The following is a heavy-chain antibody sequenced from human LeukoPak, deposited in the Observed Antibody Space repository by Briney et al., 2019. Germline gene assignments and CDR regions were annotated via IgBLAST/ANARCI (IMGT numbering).Heavy chain of an antibody. CDR1: GFTFGSCA. D-gene: IGHD3-22*01. CDR3: ASGYYYDSSGYFDI. J-gene: IGHJ3*02. Sequence: GGSLRLSCAASGFTFGSCAMNWVRQAPGKGLEWVSTISGSGGRTYYADSVKGRFTISRDNSKNTLYMQMNSLRVEDTAVYYCASGYYYDSSGYFDIWGQGTMVTVSS. CDR2: ISGSGGRT. V-gene: IGHV3-23*01.